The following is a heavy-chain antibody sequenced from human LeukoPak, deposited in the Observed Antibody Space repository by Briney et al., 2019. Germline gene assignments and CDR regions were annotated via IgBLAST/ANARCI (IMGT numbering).Heavy chain of an antibody. J-gene: IGHJ5*02. CDR1: GGSISSISYY. V-gene: IGHV4-39*07. CDR2: IYHSGST. Sequence: PSETLSLTCTVSGGSISSISYYWAWIRQPPGKGLEWIGRIYHSGSTYYTPSLNSRVTISVDTSKSQFSLKLSSVTAADTAVYYCARELFSEIGDFWSGGYLWTNWFDPWGQGTLVTVSS. CDR3: ARELFSEIGDFWSGGYLWTNWFDP. D-gene: IGHD3-3*01.